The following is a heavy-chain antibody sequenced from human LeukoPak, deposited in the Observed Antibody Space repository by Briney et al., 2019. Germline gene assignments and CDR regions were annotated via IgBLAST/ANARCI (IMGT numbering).Heavy chain of an antibody. D-gene: IGHD2-2*01. CDR2: ISSSSSYI. CDR3: AKEDIVVGTGSGFDP. CDR1: GFTFSSYS. Sequence: GGSLRLSCAASGFTFSSYSMNWVRQAPGKGLEWVSSISSSSSYIYYADSVKGRFTISRDNSKNTLYLQMNSLRVEDTAVYYCAKEDIVVGTGSGFDPWGRGTLVTVSS. J-gene: IGHJ5*02. V-gene: IGHV3-21*01.